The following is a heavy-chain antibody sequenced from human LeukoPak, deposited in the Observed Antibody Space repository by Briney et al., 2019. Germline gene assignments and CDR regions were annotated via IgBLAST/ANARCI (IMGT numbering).Heavy chain of an antibody. V-gene: IGHV3-64*01. J-gene: IGHJ6*03. CDR3: AKCGYSHGFLDYYYYMDV. CDR2: ISSNGGST. D-gene: IGHD5-18*01. Sequence: GGSLRLSCAASGFTFSSYAMHWVRQAPGKGLEYVSAISSNGGSTYYANSVKGRFTISRDNSKNTLYLQMGSLRAEDMAVYYCAKCGYSHGFLDYYYYMDVWGKGTTVTISS. CDR1: GFTFSSYA.